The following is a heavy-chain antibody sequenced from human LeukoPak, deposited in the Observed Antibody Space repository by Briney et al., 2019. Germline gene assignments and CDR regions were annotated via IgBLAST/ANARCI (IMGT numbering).Heavy chain of an antibody. CDR1: GLTFGDYA. J-gene: IGHJ4*02. CDR3: ARWGYSYGYSDS. V-gene: IGHV3-23*01. D-gene: IGHD5-18*01. CDR2: TSSSGRDT. Sequence: GGSLSLSCAASGLTFGDYAMSWVRQAPGKGLEWVSTTSSSGRDTYYADSVKGRFTISRDDAKNTLYLQMNSLRAEDTAVYYCARWGYSYGYSDSWGQGTLVTVSS.